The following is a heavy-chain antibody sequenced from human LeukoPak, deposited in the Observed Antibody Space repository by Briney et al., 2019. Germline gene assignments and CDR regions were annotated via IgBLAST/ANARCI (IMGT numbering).Heavy chain of an antibody. CDR1: GFTFSSYS. CDR2: ISSSSSYI. Sequence: GGSLRLSCAASGFTFSSYSMNWVRQAPGKGLEWVSSISSSSSYIYYADSVKGRFTIPRDNAKNSLYLQMNSLRAEDTAVYYCARGRGYSYGTVDYWGQGTLVTVSS. CDR3: ARGRGYSYGTVDY. V-gene: IGHV3-21*01. D-gene: IGHD5-18*01. J-gene: IGHJ4*02.